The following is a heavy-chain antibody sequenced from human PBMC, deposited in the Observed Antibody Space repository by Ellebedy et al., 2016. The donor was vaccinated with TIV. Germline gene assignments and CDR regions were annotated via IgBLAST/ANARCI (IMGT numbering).Heavy chain of an antibody. Sequence: MPSETLSLTCTVSGGSISSTSYYWGWIRQPPGKGLEWIGSIYYSGSAFYNPSLRSRVTLSVDTSKNQVSLKLSSVTAADTAVYYCARISGYSSGWGDYFDYWGQGTLVTVSS. D-gene: IGHD6-19*01. V-gene: IGHV4-39*01. J-gene: IGHJ4*02. CDR3: ARISGYSSGWGDYFDY. CDR2: IYYSGSA. CDR1: GGSISSTSYY.